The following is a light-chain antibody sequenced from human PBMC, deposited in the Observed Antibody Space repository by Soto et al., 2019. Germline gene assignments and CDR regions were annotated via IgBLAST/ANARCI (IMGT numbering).Light chain of an antibody. V-gene: IGLV2-8*01. J-gene: IGLJ1*01. CDR2: EVN. CDR3: SSYTSSSTL. CDR1: SSDVGGYDY. Sequence: QSALTQPPSASGSPGQSITISCTGTSSDVGGYDYVSWYQQHPGKAPKLIIFEVNKRPSGVPDRFSGSKSGNTASLTVSGLQAEDEADYYCSSYTSSSTLFGTGTKVTVL.